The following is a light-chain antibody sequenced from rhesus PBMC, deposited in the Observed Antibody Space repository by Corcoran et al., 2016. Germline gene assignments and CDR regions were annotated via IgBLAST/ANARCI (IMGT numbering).Light chain of an antibody. V-gene: IGKV1-25*02. CDR2: AGS. Sequence: DIQMTQSPSSLSASVGDRVTITCRASQGISSYLAWYQPKPGKAPNLLIYAGSTLTLGVPSGFSGSGSGTDVTLTIRSLQPEDFATYYCQHYNTYPFTFGPGTKLEIK. CDR3: QHYNTYPFT. CDR1: QGISSY. J-gene: IGKJ3*01.